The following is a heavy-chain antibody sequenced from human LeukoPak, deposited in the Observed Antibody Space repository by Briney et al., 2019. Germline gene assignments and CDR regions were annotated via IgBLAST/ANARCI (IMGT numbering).Heavy chain of an antibody. CDR3: ARTSGYDWDY. CDR1: GYTFTGYY. Sequence: ASVKVSCKASGYTFTGYYTQWVRQATGQGLEWMGWINPNSGNTGYAQKFQGRVTMTRNTSISTAYMELSSLRSEDTAVYYCARTSGYDWDYWGQGTLVTVSS. J-gene: IGHJ4*02. CDR2: INPNSGNT. D-gene: IGHD5-12*01. V-gene: IGHV1-8*02.